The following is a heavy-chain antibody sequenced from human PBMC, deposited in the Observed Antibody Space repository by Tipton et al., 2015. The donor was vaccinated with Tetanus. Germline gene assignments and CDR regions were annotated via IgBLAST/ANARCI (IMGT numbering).Heavy chain of an antibody. Sequence: LRLSCAVNGGAFSGYYWTWIRQSPGKGLEWIGEINHSGTSNHNPSLKSRVTTSVDTSENHFFLQLSSVTAADTAVYYCARGRLTYYYGSGSRGWFDPWGQGTPVTVSS. CDR3: ARGRLTYYYGSGSRGWFDP. CDR2: INHSGTS. D-gene: IGHD3-10*01. J-gene: IGHJ5*02. CDR1: GGAFSGYY. V-gene: IGHV4-34*01.